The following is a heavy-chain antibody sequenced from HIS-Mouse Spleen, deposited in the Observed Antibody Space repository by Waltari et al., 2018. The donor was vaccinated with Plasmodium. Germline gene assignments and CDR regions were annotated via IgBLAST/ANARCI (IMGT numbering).Heavy chain of an antibody. J-gene: IGHJ4*02. D-gene: IGHD1-26*01. Sequence: QVQLVESGGGVVQPGRSLTLSCAASGFTFSRYGMHWVRQAPGKGLEWVAVIAYDGSNKYYADSVKGRFTISRDNSKNTLYLQMNSLRAEDTAVYYCAKDRWAYFDYWGQGTLVTVSS. CDR3: AKDRWAYFDY. CDR1: GFTFSRYG. V-gene: IGHV3-30*18. CDR2: IAYDGSNK.